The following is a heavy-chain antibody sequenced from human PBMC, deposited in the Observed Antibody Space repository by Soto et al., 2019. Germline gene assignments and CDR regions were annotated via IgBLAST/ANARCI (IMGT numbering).Heavy chain of an antibody. CDR3: ARYIAASGTYYFDY. J-gene: IGHJ4*02. V-gene: IGHV4-4*02. CDR1: GGSITSGNW. CDR2: IHHSGSA. D-gene: IGHD6-25*01. Sequence: SETLSLTCAVSGGSITSGNWWSWVRQPPGKGLEFIGEIHHSGSANYNPSLKSRVTMSVDKSKNHFSLNLGSLSAADTAVYYCARYIAASGTYYFDYWGLGTVVT.